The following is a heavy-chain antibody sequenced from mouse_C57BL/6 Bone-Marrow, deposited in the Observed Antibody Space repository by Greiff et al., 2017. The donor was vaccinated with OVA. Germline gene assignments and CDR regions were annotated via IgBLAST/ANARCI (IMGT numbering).Heavy chain of an antibody. Sequence: FQLQQSGAELARPGASVKLSCKASGYTFTSYGISWVKQRTGQGLEWIGEIYPRSGNTYYNEKFKGKATLTADKSSSTAYMELRSLTSEDSAVYFCARKITTVVPYYFDYWGQGTTLTVSS. CDR3: ARKITTVVPYYFDY. D-gene: IGHD1-1*01. J-gene: IGHJ2*01. CDR2: IYPRSGNT. CDR1: GYTFTSYG. V-gene: IGHV1-81*01.